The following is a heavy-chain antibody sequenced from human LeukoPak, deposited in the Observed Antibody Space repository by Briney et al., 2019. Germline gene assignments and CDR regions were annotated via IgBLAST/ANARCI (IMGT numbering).Heavy chain of an antibody. V-gene: IGHV1-46*01. CDR1: GYTLTSYH. CDR3: ARGYSYGRMDV. CDR2: LNPTDDST. J-gene: IGHJ6*02. D-gene: IGHD5-18*01. Sequence: ASVKVSCKASGYTLTSYHIHWVRQAPGQGLEWMGILNPTDDSTSYAQKFQGRVTVTSDTSTSTVYMELSSLTSEDTAVYYRARGYSYGRMDVWGRGTTVTVSS.